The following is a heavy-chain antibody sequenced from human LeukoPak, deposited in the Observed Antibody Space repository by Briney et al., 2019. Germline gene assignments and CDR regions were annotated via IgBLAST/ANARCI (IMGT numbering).Heavy chain of an antibody. CDR1: GFTFDEYA. CDR3: AKDTAVYYDSSGYFDY. D-gene: IGHD3-22*01. CDR2: ISWNSGSI. Sequence: GGSLRLSCAASGFTFDEYAMRWVRQAPGKGLEWVSGISWNSGSIGYADSVKGRFTISRDNAKNSLYLQMNGLRAEDTALYYCAKDTAVYYDSSGYFDYWGQGTLVTVST. V-gene: IGHV3-9*01. J-gene: IGHJ4*02.